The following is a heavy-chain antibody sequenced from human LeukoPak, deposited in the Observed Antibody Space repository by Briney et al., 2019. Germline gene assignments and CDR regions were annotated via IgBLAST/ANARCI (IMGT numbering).Heavy chain of an antibody. V-gene: IGHV3-74*01. Sequence: GGFLRLSCPASGFDFSSNWMHWVRHAPGQGLVWVSRIKGDGISTNYADSVKGRFTISRDIAKNTLYLQMNSLRAEDTAVYYCAKDRRYSSGWYYFDYWGQGTLVTVSS. CDR3: AKDRRYSSGWYYFDY. CDR1: GFDFSSNW. CDR2: IKGDGIST. D-gene: IGHD6-19*01. J-gene: IGHJ4*02.